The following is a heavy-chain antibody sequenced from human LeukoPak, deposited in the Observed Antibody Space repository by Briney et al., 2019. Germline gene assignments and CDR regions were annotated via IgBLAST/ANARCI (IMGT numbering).Heavy chain of an antibody. CDR1: GYSFSSYH. J-gene: IGHJ6*02. D-gene: IGHD2-15*01. CDR3: ARGLSADTPGRYYYDGMDV. CDR2: INPTGDST. Sequence: ASVKVSCKASGYSFSSYHMYWVRPAPGQGLEWMGTINPTGDSTTYAQKFQGRVTVTSDTSTNTLYMDLYSLRSEDTAVYYCARGLSADTPGRYYYDGMDVWGQGTTVTVSS. V-gene: IGHV1-46*01.